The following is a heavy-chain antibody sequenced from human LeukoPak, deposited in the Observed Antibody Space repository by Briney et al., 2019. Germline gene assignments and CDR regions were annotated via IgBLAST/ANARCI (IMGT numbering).Heavy chain of an antibody. D-gene: IGHD6-13*01. Sequence: ASVKVSCKASGYTFTGYYMHWVRQAPGQGLEWMGWINPNSGGTNYAQKFQGRVTMTRDTSISTAYMELSRLRSDDTAVYYCARNPNPTRSCNLDYWGKGTLVTVSS. J-gene: IGHJ4*02. CDR3: ARNPNPTRSCNLDY. V-gene: IGHV1-2*02. CDR1: GYTFTGYY. CDR2: INPNSGGT.